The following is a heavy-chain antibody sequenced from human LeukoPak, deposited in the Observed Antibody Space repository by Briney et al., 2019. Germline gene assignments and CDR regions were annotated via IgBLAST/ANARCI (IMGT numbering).Heavy chain of an antibody. CDR3: ARDPSPPKNIVVVPAAYGYFDL. Sequence: GGSLRLSCAASGFTFSSYSMHWVRQAPGKGLEWVAFIRYDGSSEYYADSVKGRFTISRDNSKNTLYLQMNSLRVEDTAVYSCARDPSPPKNIVVVPAAYGYFDLWGRGTLVTVSS. J-gene: IGHJ2*01. CDR2: IRYDGSSE. V-gene: IGHV3-30*02. CDR1: GFTFSSYS. D-gene: IGHD2-2*01.